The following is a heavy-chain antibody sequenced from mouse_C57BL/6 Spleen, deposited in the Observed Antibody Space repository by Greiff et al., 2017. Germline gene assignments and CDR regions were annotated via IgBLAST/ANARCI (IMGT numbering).Heavy chain of an antibody. D-gene: IGHD1-1*01. V-gene: IGHV5-17*01. Sequence: EVKLVESGGGLVKPGGSLKLSCAASGFTFSDYGMHWVRQAPEKGLEWVAYISSGSSTIYYADTVKGRFTISRDNARNTLFLQMTSLRSEDTAMYYCSRPGIYGNSYNFDYWGQGTTLTVSS. CDR2: ISSGSSTI. CDR3: SRPGIYGNSYNFDY. CDR1: GFTFSDYG. J-gene: IGHJ2*01.